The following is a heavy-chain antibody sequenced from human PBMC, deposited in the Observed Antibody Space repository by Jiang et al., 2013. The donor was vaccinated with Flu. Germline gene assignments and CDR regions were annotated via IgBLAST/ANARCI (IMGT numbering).Heavy chain of an antibody. D-gene: IGHD6-13*01. J-gene: IGHJ5*02. V-gene: IGHV1-3*01. Sequence: GAEVKKPGASVKVSCKAFGYTYTSYAMHWVRQAPGQSLEWMGWINAGNGDTKYSQKFQGRVTITRDTSASTTYMELSSLRSEDTAVYYCARDTSAADTFWWFDPWGQGTLVTVSS. CDR1: GYTYTSYA. CDR2: INAGNGDT. CDR3: ARDTSAADTFWWFDP.